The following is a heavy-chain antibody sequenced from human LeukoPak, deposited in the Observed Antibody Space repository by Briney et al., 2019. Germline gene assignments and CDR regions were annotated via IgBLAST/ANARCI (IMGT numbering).Heavy chain of an antibody. Sequence: GGSLRLSCGASGFTLRYTRYLGHSGRQAPGEGMVWVSRFYGVSNTTTYADSVKGRFTVSSDKAKNTLFLQMNSLRAEDTAVYYCARSSGGAFDIWGQGTMVTVSS. CDR3: ARSSGGAFDI. D-gene: IGHD1-26*01. CDR2: FYGVSNTT. J-gene: IGHJ3*02. V-gene: IGHV3-74*03. CDR1: GFTLRYTRYL.